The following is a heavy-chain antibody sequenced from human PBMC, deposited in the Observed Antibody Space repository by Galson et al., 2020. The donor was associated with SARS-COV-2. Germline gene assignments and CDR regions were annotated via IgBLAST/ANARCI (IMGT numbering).Heavy chain of an antibody. CDR3: AKDLERFGELPVGY. CDR1: GFTIDDYT. J-gene: IGHJ4*02. CDR2: ISWDGGST. D-gene: IGHD3-10*01. Sequence: GGSQSLSCAAPGFTIDDYTMHWVRQAPGNGLEWVTLISWDGGSTYYADSVKGRFTISRDNSKNSLYLQMNSLRTEDTALYYCAKDLERFGELPVGYWGQGTLVAVSS. V-gene: IGHV3-43*01.